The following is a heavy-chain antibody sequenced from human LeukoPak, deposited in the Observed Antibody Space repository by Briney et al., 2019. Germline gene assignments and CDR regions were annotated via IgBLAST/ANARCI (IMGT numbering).Heavy chain of an antibody. Sequence: SETLSLTCNVSGGSLTRSNYYWGWIRQPPGKGLEWIGNIYYSGAAFHNPSLKSRVTISVDTSKNHFSLRLSSMTAADTAVYYCASAFDGRAFDLWGQGTVVTVSS. CDR2: IYYSGAA. J-gene: IGHJ3*01. CDR1: GGSLTRSNYY. CDR3: ASAFDGRAFDL. D-gene: IGHD3-3*02. V-gene: IGHV4-39*07.